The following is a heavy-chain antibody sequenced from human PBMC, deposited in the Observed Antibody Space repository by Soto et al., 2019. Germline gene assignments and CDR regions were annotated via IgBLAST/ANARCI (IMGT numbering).Heavy chain of an antibody. Sequence: ASVKVSFKASGYTFTGYYMHWVRQAPGQGLEWMGWINPNSGGTNYAQKFQGRVTMTRDTSISTAYMELSRLRSDDTAVYYCATPHSSSSYYYYGMDVWGQGTTVTVSS. CDR2: INPNSGGT. V-gene: IGHV1-2*02. D-gene: IGHD6-6*01. CDR3: ATPHSSSSYYYYGMDV. CDR1: GYTFTGYY. J-gene: IGHJ6*02.